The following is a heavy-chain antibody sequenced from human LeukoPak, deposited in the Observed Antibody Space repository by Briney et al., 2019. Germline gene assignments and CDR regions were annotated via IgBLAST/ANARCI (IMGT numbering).Heavy chain of an antibody. Sequence: GASVKVSCKASGYTFINYGISWVRQAPGQGPEWMGWISADNGNTNYAQKFQGRVTITADESTSTAYMELSSLRSEDTAVYYCARASGSCWWFDSWGQGTLVTVSS. V-gene: IGHV1-18*01. J-gene: IGHJ5*01. D-gene: IGHD1-26*01. CDR2: ISADNGNT. CDR1: GYTFINYG. CDR3: ARASGSCWWFDS.